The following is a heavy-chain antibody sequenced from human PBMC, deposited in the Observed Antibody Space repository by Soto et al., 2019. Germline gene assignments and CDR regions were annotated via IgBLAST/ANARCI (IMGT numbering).Heavy chain of an antibody. D-gene: IGHD4-4*01. V-gene: IGHV1-2*02. CDR2: INPNSGGT. Sequence: GASVKVSCKASGYTFTGYYMHWVRQAPGQGLEWMGWINPNSGGTNHAQKFQGRVTLTRDTSISTAYMDLSRLRSDDTAVYYCAKAMPIGNTVANFDSWGQGTLVTVSS. J-gene: IGHJ4*02. CDR1: GYTFTGYY. CDR3: AKAMPIGNTVANFDS.